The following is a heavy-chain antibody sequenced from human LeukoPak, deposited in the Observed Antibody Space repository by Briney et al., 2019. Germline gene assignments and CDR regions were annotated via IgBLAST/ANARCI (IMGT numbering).Heavy chain of an antibody. CDR2: ISWNSGSI. J-gene: IGHJ4*02. CDR1: GFTFDDYA. V-gene: IGHV3-9*01. D-gene: IGHD6-6*01. Sequence: GGSLRLSCAASGFTFDDYAMHWVRQAPGKGLEWVSGISWNSGSIAYADSVKGRCTIPRDNAKNALYLQMNSLRAEDTAFYYCAKATYSTSPGYYFDYWGQGTLVTVSS. CDR3: AKATYSTSPGYYFDY.